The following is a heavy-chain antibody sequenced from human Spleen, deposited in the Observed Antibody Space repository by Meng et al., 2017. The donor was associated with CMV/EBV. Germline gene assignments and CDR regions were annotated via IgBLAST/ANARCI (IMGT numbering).Heavy chain of an antibody. V-gene: IGHV3-21*01. J-gene: IGHJ4*02. D-gene: IGHD2-2*01. CDR1: FMPYN. CDR2: ISGSGQDT. Sequence: FMPYNMNWVRQAPGKGLEWVSSISGSGQDTYYADSLRGRFTVSRDNRRKALYLQMDALRVEDTAVYYCARDLQTFCGSPGCYDGFPHWGQGTLVTVSS. CDR3: ARDLQTFCGSPGCYDGFPH.